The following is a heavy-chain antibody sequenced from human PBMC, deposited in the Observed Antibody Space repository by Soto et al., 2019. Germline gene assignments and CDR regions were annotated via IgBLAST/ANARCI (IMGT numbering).Heavy chain of an antibody. Sequence: QVQLQQWGAGLLKPSETLSLTCAVYGGSFSGYYWSWIRQPPGKGLEWIGEINHSGSTNYNPSLKSRVTISVDTSKNQFSLKLSSVTAADTAVYYCARARMASQIPLFDYWGQGTLVTVSS. J-gene: IGHJ4*02. CDR3: ARARMASQIPLFDY. CDR2: INHSGST. D-gene: IGHD2-15*01. CDR1: GGSFSGYY. V-gene: IGHV4-34*01.